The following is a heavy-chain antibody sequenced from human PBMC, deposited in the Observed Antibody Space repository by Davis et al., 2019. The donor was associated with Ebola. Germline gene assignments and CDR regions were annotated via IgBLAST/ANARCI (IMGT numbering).Heavy chain of an antibody. V-gene: IGHV4-34*01. CDR3: ASDDERGIVYLQRGLDV. CDR1: GGSFSDYY. J-gene: IGHJ6*02. CDR2: INHVGNT. D-gene: IGHD2-15*01. Sequence: PSETLSLTCAVYGGSFSDYYWTWVRQPPGKGLEWIGEINHVGNTNYNPSLKSRVTMFLDPTKNQFFLNLTSVTAAETAVYYCASDDERGIVYLQRGLDVWGQGTTVAVSS.